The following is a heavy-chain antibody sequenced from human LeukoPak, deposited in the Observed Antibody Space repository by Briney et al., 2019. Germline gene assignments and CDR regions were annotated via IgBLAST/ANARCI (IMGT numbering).Heavy chain of an antibody. CDR1: GGSISSYY. Sequence: SETLSLTCTVSGGSISSYYWSWIRQPAGKGLEWIARIYTSGSTNYNPSLKSRVTMSVDTSKNQFSLKLSSVTAADTAVYYCARAGYCSGGSCSFFNDGWGQGTLVTVSS. CDR2: IYTSGST. V-gene: IGHV4-4*07. CDR3: ARAGYCSGGSCSFFNDG. J-gene: IGHJ4*02. D-gene: IGHD2-15*01.